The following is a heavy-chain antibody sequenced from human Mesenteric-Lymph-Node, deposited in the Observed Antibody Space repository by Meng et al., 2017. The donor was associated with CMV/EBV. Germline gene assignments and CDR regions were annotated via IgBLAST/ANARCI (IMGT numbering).Heavy chain of an antibody. CDR2: IRKDESDK. CDR1: GFLFSSYH. D-gene: IGHD2-2*01. CDR3: VKEVVPSADYYYYYGMDV. V-gene: IGHV3-30*02. J-gene: IGHJ6*02. Sequence: GGSLRLSCGASGFLFSSYHMHWIRQAPGKGLEWVAFIRKDESDKYYADSVKGRFTISRDNSKNTLFLQMNSLRAEDTAVYYCVKEVVPSADYYYYYGMDVWGQGTTVTVSS.